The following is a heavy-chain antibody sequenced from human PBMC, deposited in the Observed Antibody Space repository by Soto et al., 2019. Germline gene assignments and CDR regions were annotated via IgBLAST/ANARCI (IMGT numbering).Heavy chain of an antibody. CDR3: GSVFEI. V-gene: IGHV3-74*01. J-gene: IGHJ4*01. CDR2: INRDGSST. CDR1: GFTLSGYW. D-gene: IGHD3-3*01. Sequence: SGGSLRLSCAASGFTLSGYWIHRVRQAPGEGLVWVSGINRDGSSTFYADSVRGRFTISRDDAENMVYLQMNTLRVEETAVYYCGSVFEIWGQGNLVTVS.